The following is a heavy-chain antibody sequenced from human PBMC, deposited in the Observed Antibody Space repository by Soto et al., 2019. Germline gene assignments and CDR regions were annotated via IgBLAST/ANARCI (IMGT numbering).Heavy chain of an antibody. CDR3: AREDAYDILTAHAFDI. D-gene: IGHD3-9*01. CDR2: IWYDGSNK. J-gene: IGHJ3*02. Sequence: GGSLRLSCAASGFTFSSYGMHWVRQAPGKGLEWVAVIWYDGSNKYYADSVKGRFTISKDNSKNTLYLQMNSLRAEDTAVYYCAREDAYDILTAHAFDIWGQGTMVTVSS. CDR1: GFTFSSYG. V-gene: IGHV3-33*01.